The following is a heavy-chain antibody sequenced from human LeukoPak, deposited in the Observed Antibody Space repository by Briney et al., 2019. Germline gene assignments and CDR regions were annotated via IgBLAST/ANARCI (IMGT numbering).Heavy chain of an antibody. CDR2: ISAYNGNT. CDR1: GYTFSGYY. CDR3: ARALWFGNYYYYYMDV. Sequence: ASVKVSCKASGYTFSGYYMNWVRQAPGQGLEWMGWISAYNGNTNYAQKLQGRVTMTTDTSTSTAYMELGSLRSDDTAVYYCARALWFGNYYYYYMDVWGKGTTVTVSS. V-gene: IGHV1-18*04. D-gene: IGHD3-10*01. J-gene: IGHJ6*03.